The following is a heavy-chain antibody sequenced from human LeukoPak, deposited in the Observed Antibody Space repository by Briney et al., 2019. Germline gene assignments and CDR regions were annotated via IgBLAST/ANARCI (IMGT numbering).Heavy chain of an antibody. D-gene: IGHD3-10*01. Sequence: GASVKVSCKASGYTFTGYYMHWVRQAPGKGLEWMGWINPNSGGTNYAQKFQGRVTMTRDTSISTAYMELSRLRSDDTAVYYCARGRITMVRGVLPGTFDYWGQGTLVTVSS. CDR1: GYTFTGYY. CDR2: INPNSGGT. J-gene: IGHJ4*02. CDR3: ARGRITMVRGVLPGTFDY. V-gene: IGHV1-2*02.